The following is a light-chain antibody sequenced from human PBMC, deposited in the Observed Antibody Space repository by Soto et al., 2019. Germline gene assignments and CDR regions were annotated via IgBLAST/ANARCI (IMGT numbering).Light chain of an antibody. J-gene: IGKJ4*01. CDR3: QQRNNWPLT. CDR2: DAS. CDR1: QSVNSY. V-gene: IGKV3-11*01. Sequence: PGARATLSCRASQSVNSYLAWYQQKPGQAPRLLIYDASNRATGIPARFSASGSGTDFTLTITSLEPEDFALYYCQQRNNWPLTFGGGTKVEIK.